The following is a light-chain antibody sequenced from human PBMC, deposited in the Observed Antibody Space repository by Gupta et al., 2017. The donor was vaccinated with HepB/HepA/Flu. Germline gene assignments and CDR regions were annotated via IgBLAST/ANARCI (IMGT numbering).Light chain of an antibody. CDR1: QSISTY. V-gene: IGKV1-39*01. CDR3: QQHYNSRFT. Sequence: DIQLTQSPSSLTASVGDRVTIACRASQSISTYLNWYQQKPGKAPKLLIYAASSLESGVPSRFSGSGSGTDFTLTISSLQPEDVATYYCQQHYNSRFTFGSGTKVDI. J-gene: IGKJ3*01. CDR2: AAS.